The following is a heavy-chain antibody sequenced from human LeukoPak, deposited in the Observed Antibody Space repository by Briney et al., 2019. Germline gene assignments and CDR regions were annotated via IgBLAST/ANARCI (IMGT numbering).Heavy chain of an antibody. D-gene: IGHD6-13*01. V-gene: IGHV5-51*01. CDR3: ARHRRYGRYSSSWYGDAFDI. CDR2: IYPGDSDT. J-gene: IGHJ3*02. CDR1: GYSFTSYW. Sequence: GESLKISCKGSGYSFTSYWIGWVRQMPGKGLEWMGIIYPGDSDTRYSPSFQGQVTISADKSISTAYLQWSSLKASDTAMYYCARHRRYGRYSSSWYGDAFDIWGQGTMVTVSS.